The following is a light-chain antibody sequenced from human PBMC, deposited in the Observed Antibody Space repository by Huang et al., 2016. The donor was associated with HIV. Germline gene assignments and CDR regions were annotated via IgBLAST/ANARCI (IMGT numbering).Light chain of an antibody. Sequence: IQLTQSPSSLSASVGDRVTNTCRASQGISSYLAWYQQKPGKAPKRRVYAGSTLQSGVPSRVSGSGSGTDFTLTISRLQPEDLATYYCQELNSYPPPSHTFGGGTKVEIK. CDR2: AGS. J-gene: IGKJ4*01. CDR1: QGISSY. CDR3: QELNSYPPPSHT. V-gene: IGKV1-9*01.